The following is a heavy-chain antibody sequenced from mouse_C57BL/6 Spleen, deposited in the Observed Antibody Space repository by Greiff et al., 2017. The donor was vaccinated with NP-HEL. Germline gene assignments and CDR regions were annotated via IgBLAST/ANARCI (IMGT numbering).Heavy chain of an antibody. D-gene: IGHD1-1*01. CDR2: ISSGSSTI. Sequence: DVHLVESGGGLVKPGGSLKLSCAASGFTFSDYGMHWVRQAPEKGLEWVAYISSGSSTIYYADTVKGRFTISRANAKDTLCLQMTRLRSEDTAMDYGARGLYYGSKDYAMDYWGQGTSVTVSS. V-gene: IGHV5-17*01. CDR3: ARGLYYGSKDYAMDY. J-gene: IGHJ4*01. CDR1: GFTFSDYG.